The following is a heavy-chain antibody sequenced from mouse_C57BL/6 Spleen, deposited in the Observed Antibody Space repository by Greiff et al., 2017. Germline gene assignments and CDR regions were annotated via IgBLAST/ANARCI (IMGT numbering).Heavy chain of an antibody. J-gene: IGHJ4*01. Sequence: QVQLQQPGAELVRPGTSVKLSCKASGYTFTSYWMHWVKQRPGQGLEWIGVIDPSDSYTNYNQKFTGKATLTVDTSSSTAYMQLSSLTSEDSAVYYCARGGYSYSMDYWGQGTSVTVSS. CDR3: ARGGYSYSMDY. V-gene: IGHV1-59*01. CDR1: GYTFTSYW. CDR2: IDPSDSYT. D-gene: IGHD2-3*01.